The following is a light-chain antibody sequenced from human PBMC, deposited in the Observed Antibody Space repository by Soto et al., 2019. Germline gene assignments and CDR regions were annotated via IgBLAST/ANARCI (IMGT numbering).Light chain of an antibody. CDR3: SSQTSSRTPFV. V-gene: IGLV2-14*01. CDR2: EVN. J-gene: IGLJ1*01. Sequence: QSALTQPASVSGSPGQSITISCTGTSSDVGGYNYVSWYQQHPGNAPRLMIYEVNNRPSGVPNRFSGSKSGNTASLTISGLQAEDEADYYCSSQTSSRTPFVFGTGTKLTVL. CDR1: SSDVGGYNY.